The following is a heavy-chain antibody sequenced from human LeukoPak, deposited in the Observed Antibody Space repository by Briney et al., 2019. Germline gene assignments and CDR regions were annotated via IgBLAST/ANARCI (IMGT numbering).Heavy chain of an antibody. CDR2: ISGSGSTI. CDR3: ANVRY. Sequence: GGSLRLSCAASGFTFSIYEMNWVRQAPGKGLEWLSYISGSGSTIYYADSVRGRFTISRDNAKNSLYLQMNSLRAEDTAVYYCANVRYWGQGTLVTVSP. V-gene: IGHV3-48*03. CDR1: GFTFSIYE. J-gene: IGHJ4*02.